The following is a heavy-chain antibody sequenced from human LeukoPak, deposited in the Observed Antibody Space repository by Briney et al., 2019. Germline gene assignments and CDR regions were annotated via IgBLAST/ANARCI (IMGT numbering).Heavy chain of an antibody. D-gene: IGHD2-15*01. CDR2: ISAYNGNT. Sequence: ASVKVSCKASGYTFTGHYMHWVRQAPGQGLEWMGWISAYNGNTNYAQKLQGRVTMTTDTSTSTAYMELRSLRSDDTAVYYCASFPGGGSDAFDIWGQGTMVTVSS. V-gene: IGHV1-18*04. J-gene: IGHJ3*02. CDR1: GYTFTGHY. CDR3: ASFPGGGSDAFDI.